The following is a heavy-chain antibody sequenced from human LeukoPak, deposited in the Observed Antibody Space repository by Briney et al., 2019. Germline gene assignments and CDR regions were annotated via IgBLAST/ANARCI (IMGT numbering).Heavy chain of an antibody. CDR2: ISGSGSST. J-gene: IGHJ4*02. D-gene: IGHD3-22*01. V-gene: IGHV3-23*01. CDR3: AKDRHYDISGYFLGYLDS. Sequence: PGGSLRLSCAASGFTFSTYAMSWVRQAPGKGLECVSVISGSGSSTYYADSVKGRFTISRDNSKNTVYLQMNSLRAEDTAVYFCAKDRHYDISGYFLGYLDSWGQGTLVTVSS. CDR1: GFTFSTYA.